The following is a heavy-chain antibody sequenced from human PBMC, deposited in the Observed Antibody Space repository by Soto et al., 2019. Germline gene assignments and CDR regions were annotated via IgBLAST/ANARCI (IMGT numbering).Heavy chain of an antibody. CDR2: IYSSGST. D-gene: IGHD3-3*01. CDR3: ASSRAYYDFWSGFFDI. Sequence: SETLSLTCTVFGGSVNSGSYYWSWVRQPPGKGLQWIGYIYSSGSTNYNPSLKSRVTISLDTSKNQFSLKLSSVTAADTAVYYCASSRAYYDFWSGFFDIWGQGTMVTVSS. CDR1: GGSVNSGSYY. J-gene: IGHJ3*02. V-gene: IGHV4-61*01.